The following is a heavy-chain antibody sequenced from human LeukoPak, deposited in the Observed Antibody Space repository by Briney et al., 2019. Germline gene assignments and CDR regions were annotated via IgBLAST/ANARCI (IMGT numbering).Heavy chain of an antibody. Sequence: SQTLSLTCAISGDSVPSNSAAWNWDRQSPSRGLEWLGRTYYRSNWYNDYAVSVKSRITINPDTSKNQFSLQLNSVTPEDTAVYYCARAGGWYEHEGLDYWGQGTLVTVSS. V-gene: IGHV6-1*01. CDR1: GDSVPSNSAA. J-gene: IGHJ4*02. D-gene: IGHD6-19*01. CDR2: TYYRSNWYN. CDR3: ARAGGWYEHEGLDY.